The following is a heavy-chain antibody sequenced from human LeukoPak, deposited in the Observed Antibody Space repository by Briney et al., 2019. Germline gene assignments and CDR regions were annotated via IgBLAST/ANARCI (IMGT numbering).Heavy chain of an antibody. CDR2: ISGSGGST. CDR1: GFTFTSYA. V-gene: IGHV3-23*01. D-gene: IGHD3-22*01. Sequence: GGSLRLSCAASGFTFTSYAMSWVRQAPGKGLEWVSAISGSGGSTYYADSVRGRFTISRDNSKNTLYLQMNSLRAEDTAVYYCAKDFGIVVVFDAFDIWGQGTMVTVSS. J-gene: IGHJ3*02. CDR3: AKDFGIVVVFDAFDI.